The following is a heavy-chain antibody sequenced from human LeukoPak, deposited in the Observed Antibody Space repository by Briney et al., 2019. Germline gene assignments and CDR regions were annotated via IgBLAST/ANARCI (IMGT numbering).Heavy chain of an antibody. Sequence: SETLSLTCTVSGGSISSGGYYWSWIRQHPGKGLEWIGYIYYSGSTYYNPSLKSRVTISVDTSKNQFSLKLSSVTAADTAVYYCARQPYDFWSGSYYFDYWGQGTLVTVSS. CDR3: ARQPYDFWSGSYYFDY. J-gene: IGHJ4*02. D-gene: IGHD3-3*01. CDR2: IYYSGST. V-gene: IGHV4-39*01. CDR1: GGSISSGGYY.